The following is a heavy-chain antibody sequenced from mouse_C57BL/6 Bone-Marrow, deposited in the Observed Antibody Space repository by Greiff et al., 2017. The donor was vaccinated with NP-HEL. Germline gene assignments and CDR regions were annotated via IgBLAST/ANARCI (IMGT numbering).Heavy chain of an antibody. CDR3: TTFYFDY. Sequence: EVQLQQSGAELVRPGASVKLSCTASGFNIKDDYMHWVKQRPEQGLEWIGWIDPENGDTEYASKFQGKATITADTSSNTAYLQLSSLTSEDTAVYYCTTFYFDYWGQGTTPTVSS. J-gene: IGHJ2*01. CDR2: IDPENGDT. V-gene: IGHV14-4*01. CDR1: GFNIKDDY.